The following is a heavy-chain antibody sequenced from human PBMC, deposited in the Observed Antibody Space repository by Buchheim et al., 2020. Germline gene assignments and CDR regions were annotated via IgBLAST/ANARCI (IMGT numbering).Heavy chain of an antibody. CDR1: GFTFSSYG. D-gene: IGHD3-22*01. V-gene: IGHV3-30*18. CDR3: AKDLRYYDSSEKGYFDY. J-gene: IGHJ4*02. Sequence: QVQLVESGGGVVQPGRSLRLSRAASGFTFSSYGMHWVRQAPGKGLEWVAVISYDGSNKYYADSVKGRFTISSDNSKNTLYLQMNSLRAEDTAVYYCAKDLRYYDSSEKGYFDYWGQGTL. CDR2: ISYDGSNK.